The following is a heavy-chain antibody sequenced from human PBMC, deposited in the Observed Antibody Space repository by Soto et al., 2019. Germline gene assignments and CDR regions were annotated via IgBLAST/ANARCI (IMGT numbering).Heavy chain of an antibody. Sequence: GGSLRLSCAASGFTFSSYSMNWVRQAPGKGLEWVSSISSSSSYIYYADSVKGRFTISRDNAKNSLYLQMNSLRAEDTAVYYCARDRPVHGYCSSTSCRTYPGYWGQGTLVTVSS. D-gene: IGHD2-2*03. CDR2: ISSSSSYI. CDR1: GFTFSSYS. CDR3: ARDRPVHGYCSSTSCRTYPGY. J-gene: IGHJ4*02. V-gene: IGHV3-21*01.